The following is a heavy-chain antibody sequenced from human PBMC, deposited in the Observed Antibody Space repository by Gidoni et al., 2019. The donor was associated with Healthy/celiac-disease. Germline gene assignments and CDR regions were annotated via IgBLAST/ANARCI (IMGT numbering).Heavy chain of an antibody. CDR3: ARVWLPGQSGTTVYFDY. J-gene: IGHJ4*02. V-gene: IGHV3-33*01. CDR2: IWYDGSNK. CDR1: GFTFSSYG. D-gene: IGHD1-7*01. Sequence: QVQLVESGGGVVQPGRSLRLSCAASGFTFSSYGMHWVRQAPGKGLEWVAVIWYDGSNKYYADSVKGRFTISRDNSKNTLYLQMNSLRAEDTAVYYCARVWLPGQSGTTVYFDYWGQGTLVTVSS.